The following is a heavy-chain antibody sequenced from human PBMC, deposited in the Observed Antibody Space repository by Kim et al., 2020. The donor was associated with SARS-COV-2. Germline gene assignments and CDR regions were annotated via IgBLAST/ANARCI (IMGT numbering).Heavy chain of an antibody. J-gene: IGHJ4*02. CDR3: VRSVGHLDS. D-gene: IGHD1-26*01. CDR1: GFIFRNYG. Sequence: GGSLRLSCTAFGFIFRNYGMNWVRQAPGKGLEWVSYINSGSFNIQYADSVKGRFTISRDDAKNSLYLQMNILRDEDTAVYYCVRSVGHLDSWGQGTVVTV. CDR2: INSGSFNI. V-gene: IGHV3-48*02.